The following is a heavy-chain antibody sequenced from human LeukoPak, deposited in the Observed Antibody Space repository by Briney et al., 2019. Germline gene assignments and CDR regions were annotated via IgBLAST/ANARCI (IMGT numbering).Heavy chain of an antibody. J-gene: IGHJ4*02. CDR3: ASGGSYYPFDY. CDR1: GGSISSSSYY. Sequence: PSETLSLTCTVSGGSISSSSYYWGWIRQPPGKGLEWIGSIYYSGSTYYNPSLKSRVTISVDTSKNQFSLKLSSVTAADTAVYYCASGGSYYPFDYWGQGTLVTVSS. V-gene: IGHV4-39*07. D-gene: IGHD1-26*01. CDR2: IYYSGST.